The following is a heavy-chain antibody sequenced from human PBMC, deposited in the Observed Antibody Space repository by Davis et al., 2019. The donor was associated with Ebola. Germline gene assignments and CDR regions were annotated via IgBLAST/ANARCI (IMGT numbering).Heavy chain of an antibody. D-gene: IGHD4-17*01. V-gene: IGHV3-33*06. CDR2: IWYDGSNK. CDR1: GFTFSSYG. CDR3: AKYGDYWYFDL. Sequence: GESLKISCAASGFTFSSYGMHWVRQAPGKGLEWVAVIWYDGSNKYYADSVKGRFTISRDNSKNTLYLQMNSLRAGDTAVYYCAKYGDYWYFDLWGRGTLVTVSS. J-gene: IGHJ2*01.